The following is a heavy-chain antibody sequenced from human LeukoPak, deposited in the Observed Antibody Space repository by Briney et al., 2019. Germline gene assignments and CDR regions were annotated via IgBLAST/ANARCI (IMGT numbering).Heavy chain of an antibody. Sequence: GGSLRLSCAASGFTFSDYYMSWIRQAPGEGLEWVSYISSSGSTIYYADSVKGRFTISRDNAKNSLYLQMNSLRAEDTAVYYCARAYSSGWYITEYYYDSSGYYRPPDYWGQGTLVTVSS. CDR2: ISSSGSTI. V-gene: IGHV3-11*01. CDR1: GFTFSDYY. D-gene: IGHD3-22*01. J-gene: IGHJ4*02. CDR3: ARAYSSGWYITEYYYDSSGYYRPPDY.